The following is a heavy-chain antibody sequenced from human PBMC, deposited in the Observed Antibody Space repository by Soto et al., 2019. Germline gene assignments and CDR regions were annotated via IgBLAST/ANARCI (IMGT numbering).Heavy chain of an antibody. J-gene: IGHJ5*02. D-gene: IGHD2-15*01. CDR2: ISGSGTIT. Sequence: EVQLLESGGGLVQPGGSLRLSCAASGFPFSSRAMSWVRQAPGKGLEWVSAISGSGTITYYADSVKGRFTTSRDTSKNTPYLQMNSLRADDTAVYYCAEWARYCSGADCRAWGQGTLVNVSS. V-gene: IGHV3-23*01. CDR3: AEWARYCSGADCRA. CDR1: GFPFSSRA.